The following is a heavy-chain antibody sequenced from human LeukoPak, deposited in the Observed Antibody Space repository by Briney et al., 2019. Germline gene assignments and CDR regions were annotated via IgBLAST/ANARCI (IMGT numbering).Heavy chain of an antibody. CDR1: GDSISSYY. D-gene: IGHD3-22*01. CDR3: ARDTYYYDSSGYWADY. J-gene: IGHJ4*02. V-gene: IGHV4-4*07. CDR2: IYTSGST. Sequence: SETLSLTCTVSGDSISSYYWSWIRQPAGKGLEWIGRIYTSGSTNYNPSLKSRVTMSVDTSKNQFSLKLSSVTAADTAVYYCARDTYYYDSSGYWADYWGQGTLVTVSS.